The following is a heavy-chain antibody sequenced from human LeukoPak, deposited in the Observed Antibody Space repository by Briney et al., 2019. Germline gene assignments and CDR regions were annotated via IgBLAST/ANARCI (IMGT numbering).Heavy chain of an antibody. V-gene: IGHV3-7*01. CDR3: VRRRAEA. CDR1: GFTFSSYW. J-gene: IGHJ5*02. CDR2: INQHGSEK. Sequence: GGSLRLSCAASGFTFSSYWMSWVRQAPGKGLEWVANINQHGSEKYYVDSVKGRFTISRDNAESSLFLQMSSLRAEDTAVYYCVRRRAEAWGQGTLVTVSS.